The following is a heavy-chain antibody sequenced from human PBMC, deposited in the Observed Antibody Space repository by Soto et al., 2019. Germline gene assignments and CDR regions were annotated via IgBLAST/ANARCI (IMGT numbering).Heavy chain of an antibody. V-gene: IGHV3-23*01. J-gene: IGHJ4*02. CDR3: VGGTGMPPLDF. CDR1: TFSFSSYA. Sequence: QPGGSLRLSCAASTFSFSSYAMSWVRQSPGKGLQWVSSISGSGRDTYYADSVKGRFTISRDNSKSTLYLQMNSLRAEDTAAYFCVGGTGMPPLDFWGQGSLVTVSS. D-gene: IGHD5-18*01. CDR2: ISGSGRDT.